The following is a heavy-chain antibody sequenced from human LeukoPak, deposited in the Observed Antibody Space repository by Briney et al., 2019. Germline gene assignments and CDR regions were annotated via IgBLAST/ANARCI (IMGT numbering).Heavy chain of an antibody. D-gene: IGHD6-19*01. J-gene: IGHJ6*02. Sequence: GGSLRLSCAASGFTFSSYWMHWVRQAPGKGLVWVSRINSDGSSTSCADSVKGRFTISRDNAKNTLYLQMNSLRAEDTAVYYCARDPLTSVAGDYYYYGMDVWGQGTTVTVSS. V-gene: IGHV3-74*01. CDR3: ARDPLTSVAGDYYYYGMDV. CDR1: GFTFSSYW. CDR2: INSDGSST.